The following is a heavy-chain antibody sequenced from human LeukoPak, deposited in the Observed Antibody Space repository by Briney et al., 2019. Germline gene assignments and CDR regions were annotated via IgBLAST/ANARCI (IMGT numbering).Heavy chain of an antibody. CDR1: GGTFSSYA. J-gene: IGHJ4*02. CDR2: IIPIFGTA. V-gene: IGHV1-69*13. Sequence: SVKVSCKASGGTFSSYAISGVRQAPGQELEWWGGIIPIFGTANYAQKFQGRVTITADESTSTAYMELSSLRSEDTAVYYCARSGYWGYDILTGYADYWGQGTLVTVSS. CDR3: ARSGYWGYDILTGYADY. D-gene: IGHD3-9*01.